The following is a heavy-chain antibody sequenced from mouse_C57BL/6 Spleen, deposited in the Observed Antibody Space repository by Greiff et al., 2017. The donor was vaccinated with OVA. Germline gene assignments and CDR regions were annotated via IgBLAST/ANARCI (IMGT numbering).Heavy chain of an antibody. CDR3: ARRDSNYGGFAY. D-gene: IGHD2-5*01. CDR2: IYPGDGDT. Sequence: QVQLQQSGPELVKPGASVKISCKASGYAFSSSWMNWVKQRPGKGLEWIGRIYPGDGDTNYNGKFKGKATLTADKSSSTAYMQLSSLTSEDSAVYFCARRDSNYGGFAYWGQGTLVTVSA. CDR1: GYAFSSSW. V-gene: IGHV1-82*01. J-gene: IGHJ3*01.